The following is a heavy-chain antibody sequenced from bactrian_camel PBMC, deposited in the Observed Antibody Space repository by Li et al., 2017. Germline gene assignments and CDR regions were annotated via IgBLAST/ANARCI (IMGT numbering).Heavy chain of an antibody. CDR1: DQSSKTTC. V-gene: IGHV3S40*01. D-gene: IGHD3*01. CDR2: INRGHGVP. Sequence: DVQLVESGGGSVQTGGSLILSCAASDQSSKTTCISWFRQIPGKERERVSTINRGHGVPYIADSVKGRFTLSRDSDKGTLYLQMNDLKPDDTAVYYCAAGGGWQCGLQAATFRYWGQGTQVTVS. J-gene: IGHJ6*01. CDR3: AAGGGWQCGLQAATFRY.